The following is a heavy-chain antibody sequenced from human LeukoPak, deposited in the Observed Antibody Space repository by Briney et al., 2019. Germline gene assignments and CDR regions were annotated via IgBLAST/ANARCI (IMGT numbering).Heavy chain of an antibody. Sequence: PSETLSLTCSVSGGSISLSYYYWGWIRQPPGTALEWIGSVYYSGTTSYNPSLKSRVTISVDMSKNHFSLRLSSVTAADTAMYYCARGTLYSGWSYYFDYWGQGSQVTVPS. CDR2: VYYSGTT. J-gene: IGHJ4*02. D-gene: IGHD6-19*01. CDR1: GGSISLSYYY. CDR3: ARGTLYSGWSYYFDY. V-gene: IGHV4-39*07.